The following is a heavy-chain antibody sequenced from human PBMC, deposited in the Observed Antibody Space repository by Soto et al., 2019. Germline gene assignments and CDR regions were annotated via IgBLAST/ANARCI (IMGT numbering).Heavy chain of an antibody. CDR3: ESRDGYDSFHLDY. CDR2: IYYSGST. D-gene: IGHD5-12*01. CDR1: GGSISSGGYY. Sequence: QVQLQESGPGLVKPSQTLSLTCTVSGGSISSGGYYWSWIRQHPGKGLEWIGYIYYSGSTYHNPPLQRRGTRYLDTWMHHCSPELSSVTSADPAMYYCESRDGYDSFHLDYWGQGTLVTVSS. V-gene: IGHV4-31*03. J-gene: IGHJ4*02.